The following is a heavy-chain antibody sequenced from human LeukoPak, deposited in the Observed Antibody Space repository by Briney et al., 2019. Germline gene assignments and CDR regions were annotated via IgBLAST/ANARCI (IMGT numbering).Heavy chain of an antibody. CDR1: GYTFTSYG. CDR2: ISAYNGNT. CDR3: ARVYRYCSSTSCSYFDY. D-gene: IGHD2-2*01. V-gene: IGHV1-18*01. Sequence: GASVKVSCKASGYTFTSYGISWVRQAPGQGLEWMGWISAYNGNTNYAQKLQGRVTMTTDTSTSTAYMELRSLRSDDTAVYYCARVYRYCSSTSCSYFDYWGQGTLVTVSS. J-gene: IGHJ4*02.